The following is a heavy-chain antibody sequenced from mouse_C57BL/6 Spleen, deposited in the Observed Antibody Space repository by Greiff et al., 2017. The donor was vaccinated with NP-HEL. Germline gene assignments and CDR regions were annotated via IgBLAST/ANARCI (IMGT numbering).Heavy chain of an antibody. Sequence: QVQLQQSGAELAKPGASVKLSCKASGYTFTSYWMHWVKQRHGQGLEWIGYINPSSGYTKYNQKFKDKATVTADKSSSTAYMQLSSLTYEDSAVYYCAREGEYYGHYYAMDYGGQGTSVTVSS. V-gene: IGHV1-7*01. J-gene: IGHJ4*01. CDR2: INPSSGYT. CDR1: GYTFTSYW. CDR3: AREGEYYGHYYAMDY. D-gene: IGHD1-1*01.